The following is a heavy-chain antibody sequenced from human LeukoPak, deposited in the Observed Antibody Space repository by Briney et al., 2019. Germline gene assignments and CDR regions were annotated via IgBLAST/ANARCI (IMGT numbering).Heavy chain of an antibody. Sequence: SETLSLTCTVSCGSISSYYWSWIRQPAGKGLEWIGRIYTSGSTNYNPYLQSRVTMSVDTSKNQFSLKLSSVTAADTAVYYCARDGITMVRGGNSYYFDYWGQGTLVTVSS. CDR1: CGSISSYY. CDR2: IYTSGST. D-gene: IGHD3-10*01. CDR3: ARDGITMVRGGNSYYFDY. J-gene: IGHJ4*02. V-gene: IGHV4-4*07.